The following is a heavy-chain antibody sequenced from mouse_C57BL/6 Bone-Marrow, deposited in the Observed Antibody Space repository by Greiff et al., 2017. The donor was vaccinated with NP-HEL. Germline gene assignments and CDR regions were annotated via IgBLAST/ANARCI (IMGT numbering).Heavy chain of an antibody. Sequence: VQLQQSGAELVTPGASVKLSCTASGYPFPSYWMHWVTPRPGRGLEWIGRLDPNSGGTKYNEKFKSKATLTVDKPSSTAYMQLSSLTSEDSAVYYCAYYGSSYEGDYWGQGTTLTVSS. CDR2: LDPNSGGT. V-gene: IGHV1-72*01. J-gene: IGHJ2*01. D-gene: IGHD1-1*01. CDR1: GYPFPSYW. CDR3: AYYGSSYEGDY.